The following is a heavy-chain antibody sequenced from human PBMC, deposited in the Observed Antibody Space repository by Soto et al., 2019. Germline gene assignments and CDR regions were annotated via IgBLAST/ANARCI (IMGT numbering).Heavy chain of an antibody. CDR3: ARLTYSSSDYYYGMDV. CDR2: IYPGDSDT. CDR1: GYSFTSYW. J-gene: IGHJ6*02. V-gene: IGHV5-51*01. Sequence: GESLKISGKGSGYSFTSYWIGWVRQMPGKGLEWMGIIYPGDSDTRYSPSFQGQVTISADKSISTAYLQWSSLKASDTAMYYCARLTYSSSDYYYGMDVWGQGTTVTVSS. D-gene: IGHD6-6*01.